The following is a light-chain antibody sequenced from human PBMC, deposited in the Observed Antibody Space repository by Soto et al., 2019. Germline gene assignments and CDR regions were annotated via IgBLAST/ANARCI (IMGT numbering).Light chain of an antibody. CDR3: QQYYRTPLS. Sequence: DIVMTQSPDSLAVSLGERATVNCKSSQSVLYRSNNNNYLAWYQQKPGQPPKLLIYWASTRESGVPDRFSGSGSGTDFTLTISSLQAEDVAVYYCQQYYRTPLSFGGGTRVEIK. CDR1: QSVLYRSNNNNY. V-gene: IGKV4-1*01. J-gene: IGKJ4*01. CDR2: WAS.